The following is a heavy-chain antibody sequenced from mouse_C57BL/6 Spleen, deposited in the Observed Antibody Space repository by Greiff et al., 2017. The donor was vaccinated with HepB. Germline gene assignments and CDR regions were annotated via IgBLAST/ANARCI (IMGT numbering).Heavy chain of an antibody. V-gene: IGHV5-4*03. D-gene: IGHD4-1*01. J-gene: IGHJ2*01. CDR3: ARAELTGTDYFDY. CDR2: ISDGGSYT. Sequence: EVMLVESGGGLVKPGGSLKLSCAASGFTFSSYAMSWVRQTPEKRLEWVATISDGGSYTYYPDNVKGRFTISRDNAKNNLYLQMSHLKSEDTAMYYCARAELTGTDYFDYWGQGTTLTVSS. CDR1: GFTFSSYA.